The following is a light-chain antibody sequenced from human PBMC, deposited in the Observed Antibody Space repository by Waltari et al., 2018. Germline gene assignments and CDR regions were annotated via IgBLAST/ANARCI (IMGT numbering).Light chain of an antibody. CDR1: SGHSSNV. CDR3: QTGGHGTWV. V-gene: IGLV4-69*01. J-gene: IGLJ3*02. CDR2: VNSDGSH. Sequence: QLVLTQSPSASASLGASVKLTCTLSSGHSSNVIAWLQQQPEKGPRYLMKVNSDGSHNKRDESPDRFSGSSSVAERYLTISSLQSEDEADYYCQTGGHGTWVFGGGTKLTVL.